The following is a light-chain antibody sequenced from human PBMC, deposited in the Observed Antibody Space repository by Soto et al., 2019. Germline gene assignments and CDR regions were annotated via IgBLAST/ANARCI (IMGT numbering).Light chain of an antibody. CDR1: QSVSSY. V-gene: IGKV3-11*01. J-gene: IGKJ5*01. CDR3: QQRSNWPHT. Sequence: EIVLTQSPATLSVSPGERATLSCRASQSVSSYLAWYQHKPGQAPRLLIYDTSNRATGIPARFSGSGSGTDFTLTISSLEPEDVAVYYCQQRSNWPHTFGQGTRLEIK. CDR2: DTS.